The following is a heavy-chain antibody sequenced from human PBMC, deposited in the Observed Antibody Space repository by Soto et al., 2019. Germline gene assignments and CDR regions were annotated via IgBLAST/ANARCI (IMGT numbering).Heavy chain of an antibody. J-gene: IGHJ3*02. Sequence: ASVKVSCKASGYTFTSYYMHWVRQAPGQGLEWMGIINPSGGSTSYAQKFQGRVTMTRDTSTSTVYMELSSLRSEDTAVYYCARDPRITKHIGAVTPGDGFDIWGQGTMVTVSS. D-gene: IGHD2-21*02. V-gene: IGHV1-46*01. CDR1: GYTFTSYY. CDR2: INPSGGST. CDR3: ARDPRITKHIGAVTPGDGFDI.